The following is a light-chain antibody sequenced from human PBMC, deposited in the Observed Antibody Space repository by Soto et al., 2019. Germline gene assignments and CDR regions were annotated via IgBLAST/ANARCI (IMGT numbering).Light chain of an antibody. J-gene: IGKJ4*01. V-gene: IGKV3-20*01. CDR2: GAS. CDR1: QTVTTFY. CDR3: LQYGSSSGLT. Sequence: DIVLTQSPGTLSLSPGQRATLSCRASQTVTTFYLAWYQQKPGQAPRLLIYGASSRSTGIPDRFSGSGSGTDFTLTIRRLGPEDCAVYFCLQYGSSSGLTLGGGTKVEL.